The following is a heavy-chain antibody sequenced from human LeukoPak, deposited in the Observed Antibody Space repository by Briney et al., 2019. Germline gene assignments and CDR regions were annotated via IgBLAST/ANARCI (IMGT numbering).Heavy chain of an antibody. V-gene: IGHV4-59*08. J-gene: IGHJ5*02. CDR3: ARGPTVVTGKMFSWFDP. CDR2: IYYSGST. D-gene: IGHD4-23*01. Sequence: SETLSLTCTVSGGSISNYYWSWIRQPPGKGLEWIGYIYYSGSTNYNPSLKSRVTISVDTSKNQFSLKLSSVTAADTAVYYCARGPTVVTGKMFSWFDPWGQGTLVTVSS. CDR1: GGSISNYY.